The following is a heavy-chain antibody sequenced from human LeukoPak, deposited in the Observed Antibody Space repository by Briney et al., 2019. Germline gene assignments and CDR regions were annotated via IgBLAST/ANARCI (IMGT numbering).Heavy chain of an antibody. J-gene: IGHJ1*01. Sequence: PSETLSLTCTVSGGSISSSSYYWGWIRQPPGKGLEWIGSIYHSGSTYYNPSLKSRVTISVDTSKNQFSLKLSSVTAADTAVYYCARVGPYSSGWYQEPIYFQHWGQGTLVTVSS. CDR1: GGSISSSSYY. V-gene: IGHV4-39*07. D-gene: IGHD6-19*01. CDR2: IYHSGST. CDR3: ARVGPYSSGWYQEPIYFQH.